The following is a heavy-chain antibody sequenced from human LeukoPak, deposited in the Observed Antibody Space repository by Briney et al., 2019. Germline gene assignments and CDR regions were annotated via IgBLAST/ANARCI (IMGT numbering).Heavy chain of an antibody. CDR3: AHPMVRGVIKGPIDY. V-gene: IGHV3-30*03. Sequence: GGSLRLSCAASGFTFSSYGMHWVRQAPGKGLEWVAVISYDGSNKYYADSVKGRFTISRDNSKNTLYLQMNSLRAEDTAVYYCAHPMVRGVIKGPIDYWGQGTLVTVSS. CDR1: GFTFSSYG. CDR2: ISYDGSNK. J-gene: IGHJ4*02. D-gene: IGHD3-10*01.